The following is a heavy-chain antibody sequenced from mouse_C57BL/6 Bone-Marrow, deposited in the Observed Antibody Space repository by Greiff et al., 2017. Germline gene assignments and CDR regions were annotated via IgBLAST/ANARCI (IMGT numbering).Heavy chain of an antibody. CDR1: GYSITSGYY. V-gene: IGHV3-6*01. CDR3: AREGTAYYGYDDY. CDR2: ISYDGSN. Sequence: EVKLMESGPGLVKPSQSLSLTCSVTGYSITSGYYWNWIRQFPGNKLEWMGYISYDGSNNYNPSLKNRISITRDTSKNQFFLKLNSVTTEDTATYYCAREGTAYYGYDDYWGQGTTLTVSS. D-gene: IGHD2-9*01. J-gene: IGHJ2*01.